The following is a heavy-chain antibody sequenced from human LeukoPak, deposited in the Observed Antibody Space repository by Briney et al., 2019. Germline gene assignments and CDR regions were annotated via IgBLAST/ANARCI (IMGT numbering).Heavy chain of an antibody. J-gene: IGHJ6*03. CDR1: GGTFSSYA. CDR3: ARSIRLDYYYYMDV. D-gene: IGHD6-6*01. CDR2: IIPIFGSA. V-gene: IGHV1-69*05. Sequence: SVNLSCKASGGTFSSYAISWVRQAPGQGLEWKGGIIPIFGSANYAQKFQGRVTITTDESTSTAYMELSGLRSEDTAVYYCARSIRLDYYYYMDVWGKGTTVTVSS.